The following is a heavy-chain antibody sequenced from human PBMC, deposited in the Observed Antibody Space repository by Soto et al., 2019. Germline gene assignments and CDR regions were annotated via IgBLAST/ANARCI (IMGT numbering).Heavy chain of an antibody. CDR3: ARSGVTMVREPISTYWYFDL. CDR2: INSDGSIT. J-gene: IGHJ2*01. D-gene: IGHD3-10*01. Sequence: EVQLAESGGGLVQPGGSLRLSCTASGFTFSSYWVHWVRQAPGEGLVWVSRINSDGSITTYADSVKGRFTISRDNAKNTLYLQMNSLRAEDTAVYYCARSGVTMVREPISTYWYFDLWGRGTLVTVSS. V-gene: IGHV3-74*01. CDR1: GFTFSSYW.